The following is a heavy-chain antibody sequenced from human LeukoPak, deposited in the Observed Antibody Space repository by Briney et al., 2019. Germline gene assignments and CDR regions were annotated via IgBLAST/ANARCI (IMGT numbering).Heavy chain of an antibody. CDR1: GGSISSYY. V-gene: IGHV4-39*01. D-gene: IGHD3-9*01. CDR3: ARRTILTGSDY. Sequence: PSETLSLTCTVSGGSISSYYWDWIRQPPGKGLEWIGSIYYSGSTNYNPSLKSRVTISVDTSKNQFSLKLSSVTAADTAVYYCARRTILTGSDYWGQGTLVTVSS. J-gene: IGHJ4*02. CDR2: IYYSGST.